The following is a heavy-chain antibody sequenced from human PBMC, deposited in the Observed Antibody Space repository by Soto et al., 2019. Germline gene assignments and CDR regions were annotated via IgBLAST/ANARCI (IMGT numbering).Heavy chain of an antibody. CDR1: GYSFTSYW. CDR3: ARRTYFYYDSSGGYNWFDP. J-gene: IGHJ5*02. CDR2: IDPSDSYT. V-gene: IGHV5-10-1*01. D-gene: IGHD3-22*01. Sequence: GESLKISCKGSGYSFTSYWISWVRQMPGKGLERMGRIDPSDSYTNYSPSFQGHVTISADKSISTAYLQWSSLKASDTAMYYCARRTYFYYDSSGGYNWFDPWGQGTLVTVSS.